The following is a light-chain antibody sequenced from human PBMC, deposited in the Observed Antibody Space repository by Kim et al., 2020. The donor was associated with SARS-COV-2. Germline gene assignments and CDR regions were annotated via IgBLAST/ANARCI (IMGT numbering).Light chain of an antibody. V-gene: IGKV1-39*01. CDR1: QSITNH. J-gene: IGKJ2*01. Sequence: DIQMTQSPSSLSPSIGDRVTITCRASQSITNHVNWYQYKPGKAPKLLMYAASTLQSGVPSRFSGSGSGTEFTLSISSLQPDDSATYYCQQSYLAPYTFSQGTKLEI. CDR3: QQSYLAPYT. CDR2: AAS.